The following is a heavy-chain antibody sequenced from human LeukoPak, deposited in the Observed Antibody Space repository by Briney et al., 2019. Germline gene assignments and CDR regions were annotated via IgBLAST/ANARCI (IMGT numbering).Heavy chain of an antibody. D-gene: IGHD3-10*01. J-gene: IGHJ4*02. CDR2: IYYSGYT. V-gene: IGHV4-39*01. Sequence: SETLSLTCTVSGGSISTSSYYWGWIRQPPGKGLEWIGTIYYSGYTYYNPSLESRVTIFVDTSKNQFSLKLSSVTAADTAVYYCARLYGSGSSLYFDYWGQGTLVTVSS. CDR1: GGSISTSSYY. CDR3: ARLYGSGSSLYFDY.